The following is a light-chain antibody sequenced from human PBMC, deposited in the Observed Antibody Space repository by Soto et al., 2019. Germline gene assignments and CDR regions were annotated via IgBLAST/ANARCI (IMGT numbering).Light chain of an antibody. V-gene: IGLV1-36*01. CDR1: SSNIGNNA. CDR2: YDD. CDR3: AAWDDSLNGQV. Sequence: QSVLTKPPSLYEAPRQRVTISCSGSSSNIGNNAVNWYQQLPGKAPKLLIYYDDLLPSGVSDRFSGSKSGTSASLAISGLQSEDEADYYCAAWDDSLNGQVFGTGTKVTVL. J-gene: IGLJ1*01.